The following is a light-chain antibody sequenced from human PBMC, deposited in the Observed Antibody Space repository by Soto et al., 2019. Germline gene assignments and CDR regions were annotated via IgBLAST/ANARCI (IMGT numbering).Light chain of an antibody. CDR3: QQYGASPET. CDR2: NVS. V-gene: IGKV3-20*01. Sequence: EIVLAHSPGTLSCSPGERATLSCRASQSVSSAYLAWYQQKPGQAPRLLIYNVSRRATGIPDRFSGSGSGTDFTLTVSRLEPEDFAVYYCQQYGASPETFGQGTKVDIK. J-gene: IGKJ1*01. CDR1: QSVSSAY.